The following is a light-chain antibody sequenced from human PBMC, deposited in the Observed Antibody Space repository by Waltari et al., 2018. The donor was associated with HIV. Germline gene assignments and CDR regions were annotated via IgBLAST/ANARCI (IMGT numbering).Light chain of an antibody. CDR2: STS. V-gene: IGKV1-16*02. J-gene: IGKJ4*01. Sequence: DIQMTQSPSSLSASVGDTVAITCRVSQVIKNFLAWFQQRPGQAPRTLIYSTSTLQSGVPSKFGGSGSGKNYTLTISNLHPEDVATYYCQQFFSYPLTFGGGTKVEIK. CDR1: QVIKNF. CDR3: QQFFSYPLT.